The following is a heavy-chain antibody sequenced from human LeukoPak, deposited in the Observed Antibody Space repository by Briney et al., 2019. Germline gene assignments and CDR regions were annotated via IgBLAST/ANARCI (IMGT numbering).Heavy chain of an antibody. CDR2: IKQDGSEK. J-gene: IGHJ5*02. V-gene: IGHV3-7*01. D-gene: IGHD2-2*01. CDR1: GFIFDKYW. CDR3: ARDGPWGSPTSGWFDP. Sequence: GGSLRLSCAASGFIFDKYWVSWVRQAPGKGLEWVANIKQDGSEKHYMDSVKGRFTISRDNAKNSLNLQMNSLRVEDTAVYYCARDGPWGSPTSGWFDPWGQGTLVTVSS.